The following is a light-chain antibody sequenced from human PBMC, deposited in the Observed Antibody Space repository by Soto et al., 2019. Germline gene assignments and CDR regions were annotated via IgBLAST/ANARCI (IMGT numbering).Light chain of an antibody. CDR2: GAA. V-gene: IGKV3-15*01. CDR1: QSVFSS. CDR3: LHYKDWPRWT. J-gene: IGKJ1*01. Sequence: EIVMTQSPATLSVSPGERVTLSCRASQSVFSSLAWYQQKPGQAPRLLIYGAATRATGIPARFSGSGSGTEFTLTISSLQSEDFAVYYCLHYKDWPRWTFGQGTKVDIK.